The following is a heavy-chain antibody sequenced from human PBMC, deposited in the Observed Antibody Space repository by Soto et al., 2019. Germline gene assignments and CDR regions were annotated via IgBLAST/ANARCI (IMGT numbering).Heavy chain of an antibody. CDR3: ARDGGDGFICSGGSCYSIFYYGMDV. V-gene: IGHV3-30-3*01. CDR2: ISYDGSNK. Sequence: ESGGGVVQPGRSLRLSCAASGFTFSSYAMHWVRQAPGKGLEWVAVISYDGSNKYYADSVKGRFTISRDNSKNTLYLQMNSLRAEDTAVYYCARDGGDGFICSGGSCYSIFYYGMDVWGQGTTVTVSS. J-gene: IGHJ6*02. D-gene: IGHD2-15*01. CDR1: GFTFSSYA.